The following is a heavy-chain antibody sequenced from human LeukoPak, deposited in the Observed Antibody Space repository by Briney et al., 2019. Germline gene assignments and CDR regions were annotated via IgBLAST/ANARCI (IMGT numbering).Heavy chain of an antibody. CDR1: GFTFSSYS. J-gene: IGHJ4*02. V-gene: IGHV3-30*18. CDR3: AKIGRRYGSGNPGEIDY. D-gene: IGHD3-10*01. CDR2: ISYDGSNK. Sequence: AGGSLRLSCAASGFTFSSYSMNWVRQAPGKGLEWVAVISYDGSNKYYADSVKGRFTISRDNSKNTLYLQMNSLRAEDTAVYYCAKIGRRYGSGNPGEIDYWGQGTLVTVSS.